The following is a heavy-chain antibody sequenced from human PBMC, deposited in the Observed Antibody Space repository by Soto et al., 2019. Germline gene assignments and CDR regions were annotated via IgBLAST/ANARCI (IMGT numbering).Heavy chain of an antibody. Sequence: SETLSLTCTVSGGSISSSSYYWGWIRQPPGKGLEWIGSIYYSGSTYYNPSLKSRVTISVDTSKNQFSLKLSSVTAEDTAVYYCARERYSSPGTYNWFDPWGQGTLVTVSS. V-gene: IGHV4-39*02. D-gene: IGHD6-13*01. J-gene: IGHJ5*02. CDR1: GGSISSSSYY. CDR3: ARERYSSPGTYNWFDP. CDR2: IYYSGST.